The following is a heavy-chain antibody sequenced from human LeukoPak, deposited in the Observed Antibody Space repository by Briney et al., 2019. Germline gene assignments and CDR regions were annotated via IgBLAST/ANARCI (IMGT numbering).Heavy chain of an antibody. CDR3: AKALGYGGNSVYFDY. V-gene: IGHV3-30*18. CDR1: GFTFNSYG. D-gene: IGHD4-23*01. CDR2: ISYDGSNN. J-gene: IGHJ4*02. Sequence: GRSLRLSCAASGFTFNSYGMHWLRQAPGKGLEWLAVISYDGSNNFYPDSVKGRFSISRDNSKNTLYLQMSSLRAEDTAVYYCAKALGYGGNSVYFDYWGQGTLVTVSS.